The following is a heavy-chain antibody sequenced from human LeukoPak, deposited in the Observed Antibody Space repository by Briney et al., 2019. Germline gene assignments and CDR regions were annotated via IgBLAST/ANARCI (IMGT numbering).Heavy chain of an antibody. V-gene: IGHV1-69*06. CDR1: GYTFTNSY. CDR2: IIPIFGTA. Sequence: SVKVSCKASGYTFTNSYIHWVRQAPGQGLEWMGGIIPIFGTANYAQKFQGRVTITADKSTSTAYMELSSLRSEDTAVYYCAKDLMRDRWFGESWGQGTLVTVSS. J-gene: IGHJ5*02. D-gene: IGHD3-10*01. CDR3: AKDLMRDRWFGES.